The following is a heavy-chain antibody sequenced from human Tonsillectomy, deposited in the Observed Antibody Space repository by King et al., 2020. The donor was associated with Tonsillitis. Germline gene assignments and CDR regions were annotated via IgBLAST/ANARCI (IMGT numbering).Heavy chain of an antibody. V-gene: IGHV5-51*03. CDR1: GYSFSNYW. Sequence: QLVQSGAEVKKPGESLKISCGTSGYSFSNYWIGWVRQMPGKGLEWMGIIYPGDSDTRYSPSFQGRGTISVDKSISSAYLQWSSLRASDTAMYYCARSYSSSPGYFQHWGQGTLVTVSS. CDR2: IYPGDSDT. CDR3: ARSYSSSPGYFQH. J-gene: IGHJ1*01. D-gene: IGHD3-22*01.